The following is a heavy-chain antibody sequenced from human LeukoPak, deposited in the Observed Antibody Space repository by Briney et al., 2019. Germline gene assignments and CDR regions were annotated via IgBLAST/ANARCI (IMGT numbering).Heavy chain of an antibody. CDR3: ARGGFWSGHDAFDI. CDR2: ISSSGSTI. V-gene: IGHV3-48*04. CDR1: GFTFSSYW. J-gene: IGHJ3*02. Sequence: GGSLRLSCAASGFTFSSYWMSWVRQAPGKGLEWVSYISSSGSTIYYADSVKGRFTISRDNAKNSLYLQMNSLRAEDTAVYYCARGGFWSGHDAFDIWGQGTMVTVSS. D-gene: IGHD3-3*01.